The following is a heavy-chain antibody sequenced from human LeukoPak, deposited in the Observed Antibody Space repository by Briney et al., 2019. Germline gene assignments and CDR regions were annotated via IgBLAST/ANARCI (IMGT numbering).Heavy chain of an antibody. J-gene: IGHJ3*02. CDR2: ISGSGGST. Sequence: PGGSLRLSCAASGFTFSSYAISWVRQAPGRGLEWVSAISGSGGSTYYADSVKGRFTISRDNSKNTLYLQMNSLRAEDTAVYYCAKAGEYYYDSSGYLSGDAFDIWGQGTMVTVSS. CDR1: GFTFSSYA. D-gene: IGHD3-22*01. V-gene: IGHV3-23*01. CDR3: AKAGEYYYDSSGYLSGDAFDI.